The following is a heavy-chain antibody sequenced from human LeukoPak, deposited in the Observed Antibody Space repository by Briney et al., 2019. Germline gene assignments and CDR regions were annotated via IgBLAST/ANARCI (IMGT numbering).Heavy chain of an antibody. CDR2: IYYSGST. Sequence: PSQTLSLTCTVSGGSISSGDYYWSWIRQPPGKGLEWIGYIYYSGSTYYNPSLKSRVTISVDTSKNQFSLKLSSVTAADTAVYYCARQTIVVVPAAADYWGQGTPVTVSS. J-gene: IGHJ4*02. CDR3: ARQTIVVVPAAADY. CDR1: GGSISSGDYY. D-gene: IGHD2-2*01. V-gene: IGHV4-30-4*01.